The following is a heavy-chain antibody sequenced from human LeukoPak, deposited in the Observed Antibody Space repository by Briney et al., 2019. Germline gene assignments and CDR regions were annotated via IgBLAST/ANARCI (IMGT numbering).Heavy chain of an antibody. CDR2: IYTSGST. D-gene: IGHD3-3*01. CDR1: GGSISSYS. J-gene: IGHJ4*02. V-gene: IGHV4-4*07. CDR3: ARAHYDFWSAYLDY. Sequence: SETLSLTCTASGGSISSYSWSWIRQPAGKGLEWIGRIYTSGSTNYNPSLKSRVTMSVDTSKNQFSLKLSSVTAADTAVYYCARAHYDFWSAYLDYWGQGTLVTVSS.